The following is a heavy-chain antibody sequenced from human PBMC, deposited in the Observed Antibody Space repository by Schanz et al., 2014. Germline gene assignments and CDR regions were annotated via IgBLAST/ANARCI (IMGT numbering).Heavy chain of an antibody. CDR2: ISGTGTKT. J-gene: IGHJ4*02. CDR3: VKGGTNTLDS. V-gene: IGHV3-23*01. CDR1: GFTFFTYN. Sequence: EVQLLESGGGPVEPGGSLRLSCAASGFTFFTYNMNWVRQAPGRGLEWVSGISGTGTKTYYADSVKGRFTISRDNSKNTLYLQMNSLRGDDTAIYYCVKGGTNTLDSWGQGTLVTVSS.